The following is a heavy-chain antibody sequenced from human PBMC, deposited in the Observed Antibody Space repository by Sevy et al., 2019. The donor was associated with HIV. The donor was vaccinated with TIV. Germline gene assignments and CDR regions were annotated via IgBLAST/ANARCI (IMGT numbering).Heavy chain of an antibody. J-gene: IGHJ4*02. Sequence: SETLSLTCTVSGDSIISSSWWSWFRQSPGKGLEWIGDMYHRGTTNYSPSLKNRVIMSVDKSKNQFSLKLTSVTAADTAVYYCAAAAGTDILGYYFDSWGQGIPVTVSS. CDR1: GDSIISSSW. V-gene: IGHV4-4*02. D-gene: IGHD6-25*01. CDR2: MYHRGTT. CDR3: AAAAGTDILGYYFDS.